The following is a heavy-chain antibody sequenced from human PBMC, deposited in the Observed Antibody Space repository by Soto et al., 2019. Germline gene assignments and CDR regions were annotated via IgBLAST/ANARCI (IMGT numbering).Heavy chain of an antibody. CDR3: ARDSGVVVAATPLDP. D-gene: IGHD2-15*01. J-gene: IGHJ5*02. CDR1: GFTITSYG. V-gene: IGHV1-18*04. CDR2: ISAYNGNT. Sequence: ASVKVSCKASGFTITSYGISWVRQAPGQGLEWMGWISAYNGNTNYAQKLQGRVTMTTDTSTSTAYMELRSLRSDDTAVYYCARDSGVVVAATPLDPWGQGTLVTVSS.